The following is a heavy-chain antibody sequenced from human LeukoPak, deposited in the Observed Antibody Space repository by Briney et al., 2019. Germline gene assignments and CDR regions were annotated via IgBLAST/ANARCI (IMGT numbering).Heavy chain of an antibody. J-gene: IGHJ2*01. D-gene: IGHD6-19*01. CDR3: ATGTDGDNSGYWYFDL. V-gene: IGHV1-46*01. CDR1: GYTYTIYY. Sequence: ASVKVSCKASGYTYTIYYMHWVRQAPGQGLEWMGIINPSGGSTSYAQKFQGRVTMTRDTSTSTVYMELSSLRSEDTAVYYCATGTDGDNSGYWYFDLWGRGTLVTVSS. CDR2: INPSGGST.